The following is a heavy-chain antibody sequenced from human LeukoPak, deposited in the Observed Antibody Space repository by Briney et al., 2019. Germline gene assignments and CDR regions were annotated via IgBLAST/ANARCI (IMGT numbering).Heavy chain of an antibody. D-gene: IGHD2-2*01. V-gene: IGHV3-15*01. J-gene: IGHJ6*03. CDR2: IKSKTDGGTT. CDR1: GFMFSSHW. CDR3: TTTSYCSSTSCWYYYMDV. Sequence: PGGSLRLSCAASGFMFSSHWMSWVRQAPGKGLEWVGRIKSKTDGGTTDYAAPVKGRFTISRDDSKNTLYLQMNSLKAEDTAVYYCTTTSYCSSTSCWYYYMDVWGKGTTVTVSS.